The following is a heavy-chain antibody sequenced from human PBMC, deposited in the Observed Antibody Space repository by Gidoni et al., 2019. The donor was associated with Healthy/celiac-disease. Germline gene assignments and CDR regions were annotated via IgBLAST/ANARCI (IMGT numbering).Heavy chain of an antibody. CDR3: AREREGTMIYFDY. CDR2: IIPIFGTA. J-gene: IGHJ4*02. V-gene: IGHV1-69*06. D-gene: IGHD3-22*01. CDR1: GGTFRVYA. Sequence: QVQLVPSGAEVKKPGSSVQVSCKASGGTFRVYALSWVRQAPGQGLEWMGGIIPIFGTANYAQKCQGRVTITADKSTSTAYMELSSLRSEDTAVYYCAREREGTMIYFDYWGQGTLVTVSS.